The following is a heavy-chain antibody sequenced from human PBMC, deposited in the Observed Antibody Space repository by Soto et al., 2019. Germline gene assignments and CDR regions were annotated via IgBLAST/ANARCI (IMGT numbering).Heavy chain of an antibody. CDR2: ISWNSGSI. CDR3: AKDIVGRGYDYYYYYMDV. J-gene: IGHJ6*03. D-gene: IGHD3-3*01. Sequence: GGSLRLFCAASGFTFDDYAMHWVRQAPGKGLEWVSGISWNSGSIGYADSVKGRFTISRDNAKNSLYLQMNSLRAEDTALYYCAKDIVGRGYDYYYYYMDVWGKGTTVTVSS. CDR1: GFTFDDYA. V-gene: IGHV3-9*01.